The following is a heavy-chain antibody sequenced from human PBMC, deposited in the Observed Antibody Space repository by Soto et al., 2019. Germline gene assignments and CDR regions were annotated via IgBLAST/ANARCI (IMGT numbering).Heavy chain of an antibody. CDR2: INAGNGNT. Sequence: ASVKLSCTASGYTFTSYAMHWVRQAPRQRLEWMGWINAGNGNTKYSQKFQGRVTITADKSTGTAYMELNSLRSEDTAVYYCVRDSPIGSTFSGYDGIDYWGQGTLVTVSS. J-gene: IGHJ4*02. D-gene: IGHD5-12*01. CDR1: GYTFTSYA. CDR3: VRDSPIGSTFSGYDGIDY. V-gene: IGHV1-3*01.